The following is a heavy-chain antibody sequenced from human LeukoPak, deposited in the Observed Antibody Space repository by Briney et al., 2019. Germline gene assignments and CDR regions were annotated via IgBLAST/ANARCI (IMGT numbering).Heavy chain of an antibody. J-gene: IGHJ3*02. D-gene: IGHD1/OR15-1a*01. Sequence: PGGSLRLSCAASGFTVSSNYMSWVRQAPGKGLEWVSVIYSGGSTYYADSVKGRFTISRDNSKNTLYLQMNSLRAEDTAVYYCASGNREAAFDIWGQGTMVTVSS. CDR1: GFTVSSNY. CDR3: ASGNREAAFDI. CDR2: IYSGGST. V-gene: IGHV3-66*02.